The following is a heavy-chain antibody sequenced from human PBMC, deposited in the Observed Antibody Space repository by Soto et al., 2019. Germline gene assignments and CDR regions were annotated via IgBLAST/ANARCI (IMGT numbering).Heavy chain of an antibody. Sequence: PSETLCSTGTVSDTSVSSSRYSWSWIWQPPGKGLEWIAYINYSGSTNYNPSLKSRLTISVDTSNNHFSLKLSSMPAAPTAVNYCARVPVYTATIGYYQYYGMDVWGQGTMVTVSS. CDR3: ARVPVYTATIGYYQYYGMDV. CDR1: DTSVSSSRYS. J-gene: IGHJ6*02. D-gene: IGHD6-25*01. CDR2: INYSGST. V-gene: IGHV4-61*01.